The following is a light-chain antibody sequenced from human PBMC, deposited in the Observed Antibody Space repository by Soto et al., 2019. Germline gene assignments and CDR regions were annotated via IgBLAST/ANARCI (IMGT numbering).Light chain of an antibody. CDR3: QQYKRYPYT. J-gene: IGKJ2*01. Sequence: DVPMTQSPSTLSASVGDRVTITCRASQSITSWLAWYQQKPGKAPKLLIYKASTLESGVPSRFSGSGSGTEFTLTISSLQPDDFARYYCQQYKRYPYTFGQGTKLEIK. CDR1: QSITSW. CDR2: KAS. V-gene: IGKV1-5*03.